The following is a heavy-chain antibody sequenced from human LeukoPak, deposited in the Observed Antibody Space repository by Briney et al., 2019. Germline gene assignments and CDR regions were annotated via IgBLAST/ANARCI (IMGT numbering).Heavy chain of an antibody. CDR1: GFTFSSYE. Sequence: PGGSLRLSCAASGFTFSSYEMNWVRQAPGKGLEWVSSISSSSTYIYYADSVKGRFTISRDNAKNSLYLQMNSLSAEDTAVFYCARFRRRYTFEDAFDLWGQGTMVTVSS. CDR3: ARFRRRYTFEDAFDL. CDR2: ISSSSTYI. V-gene: IGHV3-21*01. J-gene: IGHJ3*01. D-gene: IGHD5-18*01.